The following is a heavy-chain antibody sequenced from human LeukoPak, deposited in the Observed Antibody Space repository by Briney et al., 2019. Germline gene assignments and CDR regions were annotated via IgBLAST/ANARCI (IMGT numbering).Heavy chain of an antibody. V-gene: IGHV1-46*01. D-gene: IGHD3-9*01. CDR1: GYTFTSYY. CDR2: INPSGGST. CDR3: ASQYYDILTGYYPLYY. J-gene: IGHJ4*02. Sequence: GASVKVSCKASGYTFTSYYMHWVRQAPGQGLEWMGIINPSGGSTSCAQKFQGRVTMTTDTSTSTAYMELRSLRSDDTAVYYCASQYYDILTGYYPLYYWGQGTLVTVSS.